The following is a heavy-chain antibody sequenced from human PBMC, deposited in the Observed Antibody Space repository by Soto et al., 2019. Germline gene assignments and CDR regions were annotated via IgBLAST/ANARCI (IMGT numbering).Heavy chain of an antibody. Sequence: QVQLVQSGAEVKKPGASVKVSCKASGYTFTSYAMHWVRQAPGQRLEWMGWINAGNGNTKYSQKFQGRVTITRDTSASTAYMELSSLRSEDTAVYYCARDMVRGVIITSVGNFDYWGQGTLVTVSS. CDR1: GYTFTSYA. V-gene: IGHV1-3*01. J-gene: IGHJ4*02. CDR2: INAGNGNT. D-gene: IGHD3-10*01. CDR3: ARDMVRGVIITSVGNFDY.